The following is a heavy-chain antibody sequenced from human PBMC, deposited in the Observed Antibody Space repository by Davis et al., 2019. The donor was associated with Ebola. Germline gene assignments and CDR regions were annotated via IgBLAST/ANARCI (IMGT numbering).Heavy chain of an antibody. D-gene: IGHD4-23*01. CDR1: GYTFSSYG. Sequence: ASVKVSCKASGYTFSSYGISWVRQAPGQGLEWMGWISAYNGNPNYAQKFQGRFTMTRDTSTSTVYMELSSLRSEDTAVYYCASTKVVTLVYWGQGTLVTVSS. CDR3: ASTKVVTLVY. CDR2: ISAYNGNP. J-gene: IGHJ4*02. V-gene: IGHV1-18*01.